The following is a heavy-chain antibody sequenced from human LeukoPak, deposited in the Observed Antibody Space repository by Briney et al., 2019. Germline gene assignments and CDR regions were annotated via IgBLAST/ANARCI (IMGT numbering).Heavy chain of an antibody. J-gene: IGHJ3*02. Sequence: GRSLRLSCAASGFTSSSHGMHWVRQAPGKGLEWVAVIWYDGSNKYYADSVKGRFTISRDNSKNTLYLQMNSLRAEDTAVYYCARGCSGGSCYSDAFDIWGQGTMVTVSS. CDR1: GFTSSSHG. V-gene: IGHV3-33*01. CDR2: IWYDGSNK. D-gene: IGHD2-15*01. CDR3: ARGCSGGSCYSDAFDI.